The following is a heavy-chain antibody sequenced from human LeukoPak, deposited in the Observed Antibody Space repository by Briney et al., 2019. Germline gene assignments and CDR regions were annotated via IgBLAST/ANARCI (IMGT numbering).Heavy chain of an antibody. J-gene: IGHJ4*02. CDR2: ITATSLHI. CDR1: GVTYSGYS. Sequence: GGSLRLSCAASGVTYSGYSMNWVRQAPGKGLEWVSAITATSLHIYYADSVKGRFTISRDNAKNSLYLQMNSLRAEDTAVYYCADLWFGESKEGYWGQGTLVTVS. V-gene: IGHV3-21*01. D-gene: IGHD3-10*01. CDR3: ADLWFGESKEGY.